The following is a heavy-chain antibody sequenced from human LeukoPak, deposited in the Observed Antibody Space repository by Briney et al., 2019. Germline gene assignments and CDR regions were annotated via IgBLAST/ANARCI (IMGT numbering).Heavy chain of an antibody. CDR3: ARVRYYYDSSGPSNWFDP. J-gene: IGHJ5*02. V-gene: IGHV3-30*02. CDR2: IQYDGSNK. D-gene: IGHD3-22*01. CDR1: GFTFSSFG. Sequence: PGGSLRLSCAASGFTFSSFGMHWVRQAPGKGLEWVAFIQYDGSNKYYADSVKGRFTISRDNSRNTLYLQMNSLRAEDTALYYCARVRYYYDSSGPSNWFDPWGQGTLVTVSS.